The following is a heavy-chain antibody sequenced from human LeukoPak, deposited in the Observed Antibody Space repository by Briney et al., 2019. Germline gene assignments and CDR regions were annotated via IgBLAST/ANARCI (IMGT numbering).Heavy chain of an antibody. CDR3: ARRASGSRNLYL. J-gene: IGHJ2*01. V-gene: IGHV4-39*01. D-gene: IGHD3-10*01. CDR1: GGSISSNSFY. CDR2: IFYSGSS. Sequence: SEALSLTCTVSGGSISSNSFYWVWIRQPPGKGLEWIGNIFYSGSSSYNPSLRSRVTISVDTSKNQFSLKLSSVTAADTAMYYCARRASGSRNLYLWGRGTLVTVSS.